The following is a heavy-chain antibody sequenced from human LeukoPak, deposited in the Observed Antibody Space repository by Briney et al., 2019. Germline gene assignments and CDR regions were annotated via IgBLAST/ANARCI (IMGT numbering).Heavy chain of an antibody. CDR2: IYYSGST. Sequence: PSETLSLTCTVSGGSLSSYYWSWVRHPPGKGLEWIGYIYYSGSTNYNPSLKSRVTISVDTSKNQFSLKLSSVPAADTAVYYCARGMGGYSYVWAFDYWGQGTLVTVSS. CDR1: GGSLSSYY. CDR3: ARGMGGYSYVWAFDY. D-gene: IGHD5-18*01. V-gene: IGHV4-59*01. J-gene: IGHJ4*02.